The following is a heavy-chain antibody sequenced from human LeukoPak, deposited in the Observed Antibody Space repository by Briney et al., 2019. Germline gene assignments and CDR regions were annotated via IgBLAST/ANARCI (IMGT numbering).Heavy chain of an antibody. V-gene: IGHV3-23*01. CDR1: GFTFNTYA. D-gene: IGHD5-24*01. J-gene: IGHJ4*02. CDR2: MSGSGSST. Sequence: GGSLRLSCAASGFTFNTYAMSWVRQAPGKGLEWVSSMSGSGSSTYYADSVKGRFTISRDNSENTLYLQMKSLRAEDTAVYYCAGGDGYNFFDYWGQGTLVTVSS. CDR3: AGGDGYNFFDY.